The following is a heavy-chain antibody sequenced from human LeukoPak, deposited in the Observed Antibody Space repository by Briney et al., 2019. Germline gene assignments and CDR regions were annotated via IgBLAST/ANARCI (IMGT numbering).Heavy chain of an antibody. Sequence: GGSLRLSCAASGFTFSSYGMHWVRQAPGKGLEWVAVIWYDGSNKYYADSVKGRFTISRENSKNTLYLQMNSLRAEDTAVYYCAKDPGLGGYYYDSSGYPSWGQGTLVTVSS. J-gene: IGHJ4*02. D-gene: IGHD3-22*01. CDR2: IWYDGSNK. CDR1: GFTFSSYG. CDR3: AKDPGLGGYYYDSSGYPS. V-gene: IGHV3-33*06.